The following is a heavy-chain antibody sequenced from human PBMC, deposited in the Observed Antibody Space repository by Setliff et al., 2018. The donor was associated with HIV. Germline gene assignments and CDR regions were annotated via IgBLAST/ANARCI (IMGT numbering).Heavy chain of an antibody. V-gene: IGHV3-30*02. Sequence: GSLRLSCAASGFIFSSYGMHWVRQAPGKGLEWVAFIRYDGSNKYYADSVKGRFTITRDNSKNTLYLQMNSRRAEDTAVYYCATIVESSGYHGGNYFDFWGRGSLVTVSS. J-gene: IGHJ4*02. D-gene: IGHD3-22*01. CDR1: GFIFSSYG. CDR2: IRYDGSNK. CDR3: ATIVESSGYHGGNYFDF.